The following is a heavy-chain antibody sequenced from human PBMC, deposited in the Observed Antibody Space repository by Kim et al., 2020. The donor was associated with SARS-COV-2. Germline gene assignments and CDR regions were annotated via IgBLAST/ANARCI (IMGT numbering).Heavy chain of an antibody. Sequence: ASVKVSCKASGYTFTSYAMHWVRQAPGQRLEWMGWINAGNGNTKYSQKFQGRVTITRDTSASTAYMELSSLRSEDTAVYYCARGELLWFGELSPVDYWGQGTLVTVSS. CDR2: INAGNGNT. CDR1: GYTFTSYA. CDR3: ARGELLWFGELSPVDY. V-gene: IGHV1-3*01. D-gene: IGHD3-10*01. J-gene: IGHJ4*02.